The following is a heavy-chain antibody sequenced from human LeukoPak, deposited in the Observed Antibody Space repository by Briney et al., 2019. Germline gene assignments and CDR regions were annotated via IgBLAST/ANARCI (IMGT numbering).Heavy chain of an antibody. J-gene: IGHJ3*02. CDR1: GYTFTHYV. D-gene: IGHD1-20*01. CDR2: ISPYNGNT. V-gene: IGHV1-18*01. CDR3: ARASTHRYNWKSGQLNDAFDI. Sequence: GASVKVSCKPSGYTFTHYVISWVRQAPGQGLEWMGRISPYNGNTKYAQKLQGRVTMTTDTSTSTAYMELRSLRSDDTAVYYCARASTHRYNWKSGQLNDAFDIWGQGTMVTVSS.